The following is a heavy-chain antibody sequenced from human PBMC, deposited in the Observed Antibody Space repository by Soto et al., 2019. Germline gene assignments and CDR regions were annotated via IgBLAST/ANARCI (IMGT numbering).Heavy chain of an antibody. CDR2: ISCCGGST. D-gene: IGHD6-19*01. Sequence: EVQLLESGGGVVQPGGSLRLSCVASGFNFKKFAMAWVRQAPGEGLEWVSGISCCGGSTSYADSVKGRFSIARDDSKXXXXLQMNSLRVEDTAQYYCAKADGEQWLVPHLDNWGQGTLVTVS. J-gene: IGHJ4*02. V-gene: IGHV3-23*01. CDR3: AKADGEQWLVPHLDN. CDR1: GFNFKKFA.